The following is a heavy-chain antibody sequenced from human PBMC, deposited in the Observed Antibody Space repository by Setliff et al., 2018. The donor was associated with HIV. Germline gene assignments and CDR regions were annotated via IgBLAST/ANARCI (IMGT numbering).Heavy chain of an antibody. CDR1: GPSFSGYY. Sequence: PSETLSLTCAVYGPSFSGYYWNWIRQFPGKSLEWIGEINHSGTTNYSPSFKSRLNISVDVSKNQFSLRLASLSAADTAAYFCAAKPMIRGRPFAFWGQATLVTAPQ. J-gene: IGHJ4*02. CDR3: AAKPMIRGRPFAF. CDR2: INHSGTT. D-gene: IGHD3-10*01. V-gene: IGHV4-34*01.